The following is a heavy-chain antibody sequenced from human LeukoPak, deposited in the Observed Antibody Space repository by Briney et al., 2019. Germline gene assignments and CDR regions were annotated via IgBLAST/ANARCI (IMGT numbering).Heavy chain of an antibody. CDR1: GFTFSSYS. J-gene: IGHJ4*02. CDR3: ARSRYADY. CDR2: IKQDGSEK. D-gene: IGHD3-9*01. Sequence: GGSLRLSCAASGFTFSSYSMNWVRQAPGKGLEWVANIKQDGSEKYYVDSVKGRFTISRDNAKNSLYLQMNSLRAEDTAVYYCARSRYADYWGQGTLVTVSS. V-gene: IGHV3-7*04.